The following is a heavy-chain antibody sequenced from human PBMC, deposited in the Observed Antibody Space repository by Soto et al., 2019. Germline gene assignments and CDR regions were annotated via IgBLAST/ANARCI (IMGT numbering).Heavy chain of an antibody. Sequence: ASVKVSCKASGYTFTSNDINWVRQASGQGLEWMGWMNPNTGGSGYAQDFQGRITMTRDTATSTAYMELTSPRSDDTAVYYCARGGPAAGYDLWGQGTLVTGS. J-gene: IGHJ4*02. CDR3: ARGGPAAGYDL. CDR1: GYTFTSND. V-gene: IGHV1-8*01. CDR2: MNPNTGGS. D-gene: IGHD6-13*01.